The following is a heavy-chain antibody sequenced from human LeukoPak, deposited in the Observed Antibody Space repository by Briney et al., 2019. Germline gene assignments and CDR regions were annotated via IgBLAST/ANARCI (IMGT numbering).Heavy chain of an antibody. V-gene: IGHV1-2*02. CDR1: GYIFTDYH. Sequence: ASVKVSCKASGYIFTDYHVHWVRQAPGQGLEWVGWINPNSGVTNYAQNFQGRVIMTRDTSVSTAYMELSRLTSDDTAVYYCARAPGAFDIWGQGTLVTVSS. J-gene: IGHJ3*02. CDR3: ARAPGAFDI. CDR2: INPNSGVT.